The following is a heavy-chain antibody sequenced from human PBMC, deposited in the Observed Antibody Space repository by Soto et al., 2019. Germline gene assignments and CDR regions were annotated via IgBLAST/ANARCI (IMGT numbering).Heavy chain of an antibody. CDR2: ICPGDSDA. Sequence: GAYKKISSTVSGYRFTSYWIGWVRQMPGQGLEWMGIICPGDSDAGYSPSFQCLVTISADKTICTAYLQWSSLTASDTAMRFCARHEGANYYDTNGHLDYWGQGTQVTVSS. D-gene: IGHD3-22*01. CDR3: ARHEGANYYDTNGHLDY. CDR1: GYRFTSYW. J-gene: IGHJ4*02. V-gene: IGHV5-51*01.